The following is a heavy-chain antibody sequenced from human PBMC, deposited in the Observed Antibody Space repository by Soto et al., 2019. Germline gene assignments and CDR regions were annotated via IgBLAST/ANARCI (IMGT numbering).Heavy chain of an antibody. CDR1: GYTFTSYA. CDR2: INAGSGNT. D-gene: IGHD2-21*02. V-gene: IGHV1-3*05. Sequence: QVQLVQSGAEEKKPGASVKVSCKASGYTFTSYAMHWVRQAPGQRLVWIGWINAGSGNTKFSQKFQGRVTITSDTSASTAYMARSSLRSEDTAVYYCARSIVVVTALDYWGQGTPVTVSS. CDR3: ARSIVVVTALDY. J-gene: IGHJ4*02.